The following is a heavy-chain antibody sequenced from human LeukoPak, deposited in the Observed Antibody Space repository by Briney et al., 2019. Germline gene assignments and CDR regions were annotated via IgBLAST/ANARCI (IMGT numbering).Heavy chain of an antibody. D-gene: IGHD3-9*01. CDR3: ARNSYDILTAGQNWFDP. V-gene: IGHV1-46*01. J-gene: IGHJ5*02. Sequence: VASVKVSCKASGYTFTSYYMHWVRQAPGQGLEWMGIINPSGGSTSYAQKFQGRVTMTRDMSTSTVYMELSSLRSEDTAVYYCARNSYDILTAGQNWFDPWGQGTLVTVSS. CDR2: INPSGGST. CDR1: GYTFTSYY.